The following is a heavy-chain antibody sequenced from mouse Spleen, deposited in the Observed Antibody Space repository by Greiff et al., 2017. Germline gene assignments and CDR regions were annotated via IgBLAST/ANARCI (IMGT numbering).Heavy chain of an antibody. CDR3: ASQINPYYAMDY. Sequence: QVQLKQPGAELVKPGASVKLSCKASGYTFTSYWMQWVKQRPGQGLEWIGEIDPSDSYTNYNQKFKGKATLTVDTSSSTAYMQLSSLTSEDSAVYYCASQINPYYAMDYWGQGTSVTVSS. CDR2: IDPSDSYT. CDR1: GYTFTSYW. J-gene: IGHJ4*01. V-gene: IGHV1-50*01.